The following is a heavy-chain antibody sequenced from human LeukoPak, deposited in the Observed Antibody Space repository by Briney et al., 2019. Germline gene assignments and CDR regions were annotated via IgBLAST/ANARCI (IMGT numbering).Heavy chain of an antibody. V-gene: IGHV3-9*01. J-gene: IGHJ6*02. CDR3: ARGSGFRGSYQYGMDV. CDR2: ISWNSGRI. Sequence: GGSLRLSCAASGFTFDDYAMHWVRQAPGKGLEWVSGISWNSGRIGYADSVKGRFTISRDNAKNSLYVQMNSLRAEDTALYYCARGSGFRGSYQYGMDVWGQGTTVTVSS. D-gene: IGHD3-22*01. CDR1: GFTFDDYA.